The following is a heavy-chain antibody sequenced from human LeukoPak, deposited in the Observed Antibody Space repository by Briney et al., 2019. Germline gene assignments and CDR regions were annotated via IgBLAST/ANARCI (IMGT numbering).Heavy chain of an antibody. CDR1: GFTFSSYW. CDR3: ARDKLLWFGESHYFDY. CDR2: IKQDGSEK. V-gene: IGHV3-7*01. Sequence: PGGSLRLSCAASGFTFSSYWMSWVRQAPGKGLEWVANIKQDGSEKYYVDSVKGRFTISRDNAKNSLYLQMNSLRAEDTAVYYCARDKLLWFGESHYFDYWGQGTLVTVSS. J-gene: IGHJ4*02. D-gene: IGHD3-10*01.